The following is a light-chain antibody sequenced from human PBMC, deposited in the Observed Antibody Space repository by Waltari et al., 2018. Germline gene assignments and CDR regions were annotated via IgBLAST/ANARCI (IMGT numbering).Light chain of an antibody. V-gene: IGKV3-20*01. J-gene: IGKJ1*01. CDR1: QRVSSNY. CDR3: QQYDNSLLT. CDR2: GPS. Sequence: EIVLTQSPGTMSLSPGETATLSCRASQRVSSNYLAWYQQKHGQAPRLLIYGPSTRATDIPFRFSVCGSRTDFTLTISKLQPEDFAVYYCQQYDNSLLTFGQGTNVEIK.